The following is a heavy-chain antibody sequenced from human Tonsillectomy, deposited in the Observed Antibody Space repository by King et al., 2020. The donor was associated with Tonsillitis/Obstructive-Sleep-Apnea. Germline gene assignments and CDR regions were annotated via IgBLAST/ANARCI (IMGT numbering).Heavy chain of an antibody. CDR1: GGSISSYY. J-gene: IGHJ3*02. Sequence: VQLQESGPGLVKPSETLSLTCTVSGGSISSYYWSWIRQPPGKGLEWIGYIYYSGSTNYNPSLKSRVTISVDTSKNQFSLKLSSVTAADTAVYYCARGGTYYDFWGGGGVDAFDIWGQGTMVTVSS. V-gene: IGHV4-59*01. CDR3: ARGGTYYDFWGGGGVDAFDI. D-gene: IGHD3-3*01. CDR2: IYYSGST.